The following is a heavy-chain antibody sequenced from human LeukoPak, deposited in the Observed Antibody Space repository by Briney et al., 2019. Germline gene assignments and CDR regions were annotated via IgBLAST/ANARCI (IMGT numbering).Heavy chain of an antibody. Sequence: PSETLSLTCTVSGGSISSYYWSWIRQPPGKGLEWIGYIYYSGSTNYNPSLKSRVTISVDTSKNQFSLKLSSVTAADTAVYYCASSSYGDFWSGYYPGNWFDPWGQGTLVTVSS. J-gene: IGHJ5*02. V-gene: IGHV4-59*12. CDR3: ASSSYGDFWSGYYPGNWFDP. CDR1: GGSISSYY. CDR2: IYYSGST. D-gene: IGHD3-3*01.